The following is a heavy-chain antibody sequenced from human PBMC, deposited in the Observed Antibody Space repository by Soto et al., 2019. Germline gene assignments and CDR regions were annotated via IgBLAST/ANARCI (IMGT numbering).Heavy chain of an antibody. J-gene: IGHJ6*02. CDR1: GFTFSSYA. Sequence: GGSLRLSCAASGFTFSSYAMSWVRQAPGKGLEWVSAISGSGGSTYYADSVKGRFTISRDNSKNTLYLQMNSLRAEDTAVYYCASSSATSLQLYGMDVWGQGTTVTVSS. D-gene: IGHD4-4*01. CDR3: ASSSATSLQLYGMDV. CDR2: ISGSGGST. V-gene: IGHV3-23*01.